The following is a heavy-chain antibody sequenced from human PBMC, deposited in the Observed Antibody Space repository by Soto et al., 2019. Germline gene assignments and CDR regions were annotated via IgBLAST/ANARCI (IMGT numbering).Heavy chain of an antibody. J-gene: IGHJ4*02. CDR2: INAGNGNT. CDR1: GYTFTSYA. CDR3: ARVGLAVAGRGRFGY. V-gene: IGHV1-3*01. Sequence: QVQLVQSGAEVKKPGASVKVSCNASGYTFTSYAMHWVRQAPGQRLEWMGWINAGNGNTKYSQKFQGRVTITRDTSASTAYMELSSLRSEDTAVYYCARVGLAVAGRGRFGYWGQGTLVTVSS. D-gene: IGHD6-19*01.